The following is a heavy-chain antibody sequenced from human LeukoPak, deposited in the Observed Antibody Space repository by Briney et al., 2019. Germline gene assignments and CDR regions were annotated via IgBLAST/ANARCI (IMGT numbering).Heavy chain of an antibody. Sequence: GGSLRLSCAASGFTFSSYDMHWVRQATGKGMECVSAIGTAGDTYYPGSVKGRFTISRENAKNSLYLQMNSLRAGDTAVYYCARAVAGTFYFDYWGQGTLVTVSS. CDR2: IGTAGDT. D-gene: IGHD6-19*01. J-gene: IGHJ4*02. CDR1: GFTFSSYD. CDR3: ARAVAGTFYFDY. V-gene: IGHV3-13*04.